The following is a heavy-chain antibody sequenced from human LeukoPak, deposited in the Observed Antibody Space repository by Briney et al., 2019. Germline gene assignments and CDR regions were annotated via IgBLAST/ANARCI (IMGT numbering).Heavy chain of an antibody. D-gene: IGHD3-22*01. J-gene: IGHJ4*02. V-gene: IGHV4-34*01. Sequence: SETLSPTCAVYGGSFSGYYWSWIRQPPGKGLEWIGEINHSGSTNYNPSLKSRVTISVDTSKNQFSLKLSSVTAADTAVYYCARGSSGYYFFRFWGQGTLVTVSS. CDR3: ARGSSGYYFFRF. CDR1: GGSFSGYY. CDR2: INHSGST.